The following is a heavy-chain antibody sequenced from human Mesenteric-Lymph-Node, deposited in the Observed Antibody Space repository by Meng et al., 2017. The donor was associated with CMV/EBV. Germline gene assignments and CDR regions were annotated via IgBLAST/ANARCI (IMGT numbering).Heavy chain of an antibody. CDR3: ARGSSYDILTGYFDY. V-gene: IGHV4-34*01. CDR1: GGSFSGYY. CDR2: INHSGST. Sequence: VPLHQWGAGLWKPSGTPSVTCAVYGGSFSGYYWNWIRQSPEKGLEWIGEINHSGSTTYNPSFTSRIIISVDTSTNQISLNMSSVTAADTAVYYCARGSSYDILTGYFDYWGQGALVTVSS. J-gene: IGHJ4*02. D-gene: IGHD3-9*01.